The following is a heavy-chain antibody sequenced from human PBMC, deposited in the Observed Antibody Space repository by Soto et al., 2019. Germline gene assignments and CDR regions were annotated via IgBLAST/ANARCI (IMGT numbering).Heavy chain of an antibody. Sequence: PSETLSLTCTVSGGSISSGGYYWSWIRQHPGKGLEWIGYIYYSGSTYYNPSLKSRVTISVDTSKNQFSLKLSSVTAADTAVYYCARVRLNLALWFGELLENWFDPWGQGTLVTVSS. CDR1: GGSISSGGYY. J-gene: IGHJ5*02. CDR3: ARVRLNLALWFGELLENWFDP. D-gene: IGHD3-10*01. V-gene: IGHV4-31*03. CDR2: IYYSGST.